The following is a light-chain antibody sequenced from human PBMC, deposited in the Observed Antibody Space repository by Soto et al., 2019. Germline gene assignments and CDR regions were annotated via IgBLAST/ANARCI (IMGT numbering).Light chain of an antibody. J-gene: IGKJ1*01. Sequence: EIVLTQSPGTLSLSPGERATLSCRASQSVSSSYLAWYQQKPGQAPRLLIYGASSRATGIPDRFSGSGSGTDFTLTISRLEPEDFAMYYCQQYDNSPQTFGQGTKVDI. CDR2: GAS. V-gene: IGKV3-20*01. CDR3: QQYDNSPQT. CDR1: QSVSSSY.